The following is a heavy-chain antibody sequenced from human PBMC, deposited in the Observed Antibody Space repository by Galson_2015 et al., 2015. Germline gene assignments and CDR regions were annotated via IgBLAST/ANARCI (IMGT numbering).Heavy chain of an antibody. CDR3: ARGRVAVAGGFVFDM. Sequence: NYNPSLKSRITISLDTSKNQLSLRLTSVTAADTAVYYCARGRVAVAGGFVFDMWGQGTMVAVSS. J-gene: IGHJ3*02. D-gene: IGHD6-19*01. V-gene: IGHV4-34*09.